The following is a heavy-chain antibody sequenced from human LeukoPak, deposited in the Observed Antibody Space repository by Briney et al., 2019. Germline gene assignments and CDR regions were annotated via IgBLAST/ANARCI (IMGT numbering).Heavy chain of an antibody. V-gene: IGHV1-69*13. CDR2: IIPIFGTA. D-gene: IGHD3-10*01. CDR1: GYTFTGYY. J-gene: IGHJ4*02. Sequence: SVKVSCKASGYTFTGYYMHWVRQAPGQGLEWMGGIIPIFGTANYAQKFQGRVTITADESTSTAYMELSSLRSEDTAVYYCARDRDYYGSGSSFQYWGQGTLVTVSS. CDR3: ARDRDYYGSGSSFQY.